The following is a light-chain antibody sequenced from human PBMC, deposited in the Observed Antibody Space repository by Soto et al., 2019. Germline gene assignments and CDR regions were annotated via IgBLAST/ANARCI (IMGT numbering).Light chain of an antibody. J-gene: IGKJ5*01. V-gene: IGKV3-20*01. CDR2: GAS. Sequence: EIVLTQSPGTLSLSPGERATLSCRASQSVTSNYLAWYQQKPGQAPRLLIYGASSRATGIPDRFSGSGSGTDFTLTISRLEPEYFAVYYCQQSGGSPITFGQGTRLEIK. CDR3: QQSGGSPIT. CDR1: QSVTSNY.